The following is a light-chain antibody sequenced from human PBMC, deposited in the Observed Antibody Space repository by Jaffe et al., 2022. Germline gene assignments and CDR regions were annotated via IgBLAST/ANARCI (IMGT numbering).Light chain of an antibody. Sequence: DIQMTQSPSSVSASVGDRVTITCRASHIIGKSLAWYQQRPGKAPELLISGASNLRSGVPSRFSGSGSVTDFTLTISSLQPEDFATYYCQQSSIFPYTFGQGTKVDIK. CDR2: GAS. CDR1: HIIGKS. CDR3: QQSSIFPYT. V-gene: IGKV1-12*01. J-gene: IGKJ2*01.